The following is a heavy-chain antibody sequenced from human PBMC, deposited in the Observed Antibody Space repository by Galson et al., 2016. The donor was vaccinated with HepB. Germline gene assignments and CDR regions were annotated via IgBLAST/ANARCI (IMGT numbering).Heavy chain of an antibody. J-gene: IGHJ4*02. D-gene: IGHD3-10*01. Sequence: SLRLSCAASGFNFGNYAMNWVRQAPGKGPEWVSSIKGGGASPKYADSVTGRFTISRDNTHNPLHLQMNSLRAEDTAVYYCVKDFYGSGSYFSVGHDHWGQGTLVTVSS. V-gene: IGHV3-23*01. CDR1: GFNFGNYA. CDR3: VKDFYGSGSYFSVGHDH. CDR2: IKGGGASP.